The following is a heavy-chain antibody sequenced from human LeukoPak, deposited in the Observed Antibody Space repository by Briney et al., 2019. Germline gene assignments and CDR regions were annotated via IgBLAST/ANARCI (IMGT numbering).Heavy chain of an antibody. CDR3: ASRLYSGSYYVY. CDR2: IVGSGGST. Sequence: PGGSLRLSCAASGFTFSSYAMTWVRQARGKGREWVSVIVGSGGSTNYADSVKGRFTISRDNSRNTLYMQMNSLRAEDTAVYYCASRLYSGSYYVYWGQGTLVTVSS. D-gene: IGHD1-26*01. J-gene: IGHJ4*02. CDR1: GFTFSSYA. V-gene: IGHV3-23*01.